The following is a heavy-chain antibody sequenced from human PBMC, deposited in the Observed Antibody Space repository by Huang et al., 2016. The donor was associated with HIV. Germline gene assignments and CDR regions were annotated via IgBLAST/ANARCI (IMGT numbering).Heavy chain of an antibody. Sequence: QVQLQESGPGLVKPSQTLSLTCTVSGGSISRGGYYWSWIRQPPGRGLEWIGYIYYSGSTYYNPSLKSRVTISVDTSKNQFALKLSSVTAADTAVYYCARDTDGGRTFDIWGQGTMVTVSS. V-gene: IGHV4-30-4*08. CDR3: ARDTDGGRTFDI. J-gene: IGHJ3*02. CDR2: IYYSGST. CDR1: GGSISRGGYY. D-gene: IGHD2-2*02.